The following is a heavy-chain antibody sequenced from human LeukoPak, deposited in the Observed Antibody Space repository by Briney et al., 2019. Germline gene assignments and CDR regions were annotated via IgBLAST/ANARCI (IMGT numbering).Heavy chain of an antibody. Sequence: SETLSPTCTVSGGSISSSSDYWGWIRQPPGKGLEWIGSIYHSGRTYYNPSLKSRVTISVDTSKNQFSLKLSSVTAADTAVYYCARRRWVRGPDVVNPFDYWGQGTLVTVSS. V-gene: IGHV4-39*01. CDR3: ARRRWVRGPDVVNPFDY. CDR1: GGSISSSSDY. D-gene: IGHD5-12*01. CDR2: IYHSGRT. J-gene: IGHJ4*02.